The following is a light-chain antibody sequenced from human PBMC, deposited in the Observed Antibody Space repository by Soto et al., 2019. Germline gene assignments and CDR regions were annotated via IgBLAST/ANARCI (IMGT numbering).Light chain of an antibody. Sequence: QSVLTQPPSASGTPGQRVTISCSGSSFNIGRNPVNWYQQFPGTAPKLLIYTNDQRPSGVPDRFSGSKSGTSASLAISGLQSEDEADYYCAAWDDSLNGWVFDGGTKVTVL. J-gene: IGLJ3*02. CDR3: AAWDDSLNGWV. CDR2: TND. V-gene: IGLV1-44*01. CDR1: SFNIGRNP.